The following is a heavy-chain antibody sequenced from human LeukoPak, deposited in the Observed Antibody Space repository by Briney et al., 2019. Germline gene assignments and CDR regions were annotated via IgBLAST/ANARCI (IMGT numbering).Heavy chain of an antibody. D-gene: IGHD5-18*01. V-gene: IGHV3-7*03. CDR3: ARDGGGYSYGYSDY. Sequence: GGALGLSFAASGFPFSSYWMSWGRPAPGKGRGGVASIKQDGREKNYWDSVKGRFTISRDNAKNSLYLQMNSLRAEDTAVYYCARDGGGYSYGYSDYWGQGTLVTVSS. CDR2: IKQDGREK. CDR1: GFPFSSYW. J-gene: IGHJ4*02.